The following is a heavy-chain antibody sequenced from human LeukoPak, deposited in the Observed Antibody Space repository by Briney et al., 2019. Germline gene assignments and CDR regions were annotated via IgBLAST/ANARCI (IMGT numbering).Heavy chain of an antibody. Sequence: PSETLSLTCVVYGGSSSGFYWTWIRQTPGKGLEWIGKINVGGGTNYNPPLKSRVTMSLDTSKNQFSLKLSSVTAADTAVYYCAACLSATWAIDYWGQGTLVTVSS. CDR3: AACLSATWAIDY. J-gene: IGHJ4*02. CDR2: INVGGGT. V-gene: IGHV4-34*01. D-gene: IGHD1-1*01. CDR1: GGSSSGFY.